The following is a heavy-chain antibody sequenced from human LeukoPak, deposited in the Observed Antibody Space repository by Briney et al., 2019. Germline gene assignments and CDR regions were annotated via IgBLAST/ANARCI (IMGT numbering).Heavy chain of an antibody. CDR3: AREVVYSNYAFDY. V-gene: IGHV3-74*01. Sequence: GGSLRLSCVASGFTFSNYWIHWVRQAPGKGLVWVSRTNNDGSSTTYAHFVKGRFTISRDNAKNSLYLQMNSLRAEDTAVYYCAREVVYSNYAFDYWGQGTLVTVSS. D-gene: IGHD4-11*01. CDR1: GFTFSNYW. J-gene: IGHJ4*02. CDR2: TNNDGSST.